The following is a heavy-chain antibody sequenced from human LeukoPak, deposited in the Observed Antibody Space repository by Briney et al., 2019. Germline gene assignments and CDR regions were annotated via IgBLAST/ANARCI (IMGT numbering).Heavy chain of an antibody. CDR3: ATAPGGKGHFDY. V-gene: IGHV4-59*12. CDR2: IYHSGST. CDR1: GGSISTYY. D-gene: IGHD2-15*01. J-gene: IGHJ4*02. Sequence: SETLSLTCTVSGGSISTYYWNWIRQPPGKGLEWIGYIYHSGSTNYNPSLKSRVTISVDKSKNQFSLKLSSVTAADTAVYYCATAPGGKGHFDYWGQGTLVTVSS.